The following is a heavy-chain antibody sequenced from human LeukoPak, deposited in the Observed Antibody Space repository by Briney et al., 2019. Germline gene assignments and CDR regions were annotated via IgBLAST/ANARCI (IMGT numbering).Heavy chain of an antibody. CDR2: ISSSSSYI. D-gene: IGHD6-13*01. V-gene: IGHV3-21*01. CDR1: GLTFSSYS. Sequence: PGGSLSLSCEASGLTFSSYSMNWVRQAPGKGLEWVSSISSSSSYIYYADSVKGRFTISRDNAKNSLYLQMNSLRSEDTAVYYCARDAEWQQLVHYFDYWGQGTLVTVSS. J-gene: IGHJ4*02. CDR3: ARDAEWQQLVHYFDY.